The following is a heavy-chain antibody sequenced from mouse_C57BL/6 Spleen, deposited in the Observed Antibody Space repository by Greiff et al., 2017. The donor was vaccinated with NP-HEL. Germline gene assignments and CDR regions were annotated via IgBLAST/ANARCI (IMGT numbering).Heavy chain of an antibody. J-gene: IGHJ2*01. Sequence: QVHVKQPGAELVKPGASVKLSCKASGYTFTSYWMHWVKQRPGRGLEWIGRIDPNSGGTKYNEKFKSKATLTVDKPSSTAYMQLSSLTSEDSAVYYGARGTTVVATDYFDYWGQGTTLTVSS. D-gene: IGHD1-1*01. CDR3: ARGTTVVATDYFDY. CDR1: GYTFTSYW. V-gene: IGHV1-72*01. CDR2: IDPNSGGT.